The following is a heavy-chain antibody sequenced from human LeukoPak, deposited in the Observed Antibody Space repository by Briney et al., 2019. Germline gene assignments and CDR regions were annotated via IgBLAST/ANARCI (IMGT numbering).Heavy chain of an antibody. J-gene: IGHJ5*02. CDR1: GGSFSGYY. Sequence: PSETLSLTCAVYGGSFSGYYWSWIRQPPGKGLEWIGEINHSGSTNYNPSLKSRVTISVDTSKNQFSLKLSSVTAADTAVYYCAGSGQTITMVRGWLYPLTFDPWGQGTLVTVSS. D-gene: IGHD3-10*01. CDR3: AGSGQTITMVRGWLYPLTFDP. V-gene: IGHV4-34*01. CDR2: INHSGST.